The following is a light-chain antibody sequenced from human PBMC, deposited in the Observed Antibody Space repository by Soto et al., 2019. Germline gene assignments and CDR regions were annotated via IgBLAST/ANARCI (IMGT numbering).Light chain of an antibody. J-gene: IGKJ4*01. CDR2: AAS. V-gene: IGKV3-20*01. Sequence: IVLTQSPGTLSLPPGETVTLSCGASQSVDSTYLAWYQHKPGQGPRLLIYAASSRATGIPDRISGSGSGTDFSLTISRLEPDDSAVYYCHQHSDTAPTFGGGTKVDIK. CDR1: QSVDSTY. CDR3: HQHSDTAPT.